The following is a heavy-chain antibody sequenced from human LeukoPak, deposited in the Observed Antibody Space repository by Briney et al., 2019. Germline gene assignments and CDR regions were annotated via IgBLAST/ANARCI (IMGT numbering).Heavy chain of an antibody. D-gene: IGHD2-15*01. Sequence: PSETLSLTCTVSGGSISSSSYYWGWIRQPPGKGLEWIGSIYYSGSTYYNPSLKSRVTISVDTSKNQFSLKLSSVTAADTAVYYCAGMGRPYDYWGQGTLVTVSS. V-gene: IGHV4-39*01. CDR2: IYYSGST. CDR3: AGMGRPYDY. J-gene: IGHJ4*02. CDR1: GGSISSSSYY.